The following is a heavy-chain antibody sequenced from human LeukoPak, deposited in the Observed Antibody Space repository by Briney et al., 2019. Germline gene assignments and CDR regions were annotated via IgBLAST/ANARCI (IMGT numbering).Heavy chain of an antibody. V-gene: IGHV3-33*01. CDR1: GFTFSSYG. CDR2: IWCDGSNK. D-gene: IGHD2/OR15-2a*01. Sequence: GGSLRLSCAASGFTFSSYGMHWVRQAPGKGLEWVAVIWCDGSNKYYPDSVQGRFTISRDNSKNTLYLQVNSLRAEDTAVYYCARDRSMSGWYIDLWGRGTLVTVSS. CDR3: ARDRSMSGWYIDL. J-gene: IGHJ2*01.